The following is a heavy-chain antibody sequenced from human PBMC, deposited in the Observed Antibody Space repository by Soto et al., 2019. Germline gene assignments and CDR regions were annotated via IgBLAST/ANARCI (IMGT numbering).Heavy chain of an antibody. CDR2: ISGSGANT. V-gene: IGHV3-23*01. J-gene: IGHJ6*02. CDR3: AKSPDFYYDGMDV. Sequence: TWVRQAPGKGLEWVSSISGSGANTYYADSVKGRFTISRDNSKNTLSLQMTSLRADDTAVYYCAKSPDFYYDGMDVWGQGTTVTVSS.